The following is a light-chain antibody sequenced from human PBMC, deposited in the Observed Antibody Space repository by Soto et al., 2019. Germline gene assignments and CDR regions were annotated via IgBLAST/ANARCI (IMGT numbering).Light chain of an antibody. J-gene: IGKJ1*01. V-gene: IGKV3-20*01. Sequence: EIVLTQSPGTLSLSPGERATLSCRASQSVSSRSLAWYQQKPGQASGLLISGASSRAADIPDRFSGSGSGTEFTLTISSLQSEDFAVYYCQQYDSWTFGQGTKVDIK. CDR3: QQYDSWT. CDR2: GAS. CDR1: QSVSSRS.